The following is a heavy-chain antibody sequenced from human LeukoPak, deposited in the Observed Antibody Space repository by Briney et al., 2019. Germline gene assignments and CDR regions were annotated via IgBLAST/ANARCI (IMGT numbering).Heavy chain of an antibody. V-gene: IGHV3-23*01. CDR1: GFTFSSYG. D-gene: IGHD3-10*01. CDR3: AKLGVHITMVRGVNTPIDY. Sequence: GGSLRLSCAGSGFTFSSYGMSWVRQAPGKGLEWVSAISGSGGSTYYADSVKGRFTISRDNSKNTLYLQMNSLRAEDTAVYYCAKLGVHITMVRGVNTPIDYWGQGTLVTVSS. J-gene: IGHJ4*02. CDR2: ISGSGGST.